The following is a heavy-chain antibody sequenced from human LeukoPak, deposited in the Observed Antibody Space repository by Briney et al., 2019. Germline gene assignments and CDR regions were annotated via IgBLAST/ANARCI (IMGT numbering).Heavy chain of an antibody. D-gene: IGHD2-2*01. Sequence: ASVKVSCKASGYTFTGYYMHWVRQAPGQGLEWMGWINPNSGGTNYAQKFQGRVTMTRDTSISTAYMELSRLRSDDTAVYYCARVRDCSSTICSESLDYWGQGTLVTVSS. CDR1: GYTFTGYY. CDR3: ARVRDCSSTICSESLDY. CDR2: INPNSGGT. J-gene: IGHJ4*02. V-gene: IGHV1-2*02.